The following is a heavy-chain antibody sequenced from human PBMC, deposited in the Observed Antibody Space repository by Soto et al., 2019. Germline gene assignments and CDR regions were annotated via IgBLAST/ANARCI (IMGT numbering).Heavy chain of an antibody. Sequence: ASVKVSCKASGYTFTSYGISWVRQAPGQGLEWMGWISAYNGNTNYAQKLQGRVTMTTDTSTSTAYMELRSLRSDDTAVYYCARVKSTYDSSGYYYWALEYGMDVWGQGTTVTVSS. CDR1: GYTFTSYG. V-gene: IGHV1-18*01. J-gene: IGHJ6*02. CDR2: ISAYNGNT. CDR3: ARVKSTYDSSGYYYWALEYGMDV. D-gene: IGHD3-22*01.